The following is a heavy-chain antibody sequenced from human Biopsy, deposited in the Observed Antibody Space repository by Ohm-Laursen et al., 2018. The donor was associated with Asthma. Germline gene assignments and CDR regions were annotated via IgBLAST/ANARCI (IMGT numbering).Heavy chain of an antibody. V-gene: IGHV3-30*02. D-gene: IGHD6-19*01. CDR1: GFTFRHYA. CDR2: ILSDGGEP. CDR3: AREGVAGTHIED. Sequence: SLRLSCSASGFTFRHYALHWVRQAPGKGLEWVAFILSDGGEPSYADSVKGRFSISRDNSKSTVYLQMNSLTAEDTAVYYCAREGVAGTHIEDWGQGTLVTVSS. J-gene: IGHJ4*02.